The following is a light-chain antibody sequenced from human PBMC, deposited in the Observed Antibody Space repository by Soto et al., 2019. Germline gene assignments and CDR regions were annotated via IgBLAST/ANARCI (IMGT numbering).Light chain of an antibody. CDR2: ATS. Sequence: EIVLTQSPGTLSLSPGERATLSCRASQSVVSKFFAWYQQKPGQAPRLLIYATSSRATGIPDWFSGSGSGTDFTLTISRLEPEDFAVYYCQQYGSPPMYAFGQGTKLEIK. CDR3: QQYGSPPMYA. J-gene: IGKJ2*01. CDR1: QSVVSKF. V-gene: IGKV3-20*01.